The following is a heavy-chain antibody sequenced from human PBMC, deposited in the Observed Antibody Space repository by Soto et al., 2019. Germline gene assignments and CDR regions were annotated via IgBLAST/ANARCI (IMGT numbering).Heavy chain of an antibody. CDR1: GGTFSSYA. D-gene: IGHD2-2*01. CDR3: ARPVPAAGYYYGRDV. Sequence: QVQLVQSGAEVKKPGSSVKVSCKASGGTFSSYAISWVRQAPGQGLEWMGGIIPIFGTANYAQKFQGRVTITADESTGPAYRELSSLRSEDTAVYYCARPVPAAGYYYGRDVWGQGTTVTVSS. V-gene: IGHV1-69*12. CDR2: IIPIFGTA. J-gene: IGHJ6*02.